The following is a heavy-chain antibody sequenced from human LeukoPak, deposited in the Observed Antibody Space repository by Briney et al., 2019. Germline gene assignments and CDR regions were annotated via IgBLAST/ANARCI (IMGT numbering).Heavy chain of an antibody. J-gene: IGHJ3*02. V-gene: IGHV3-9*03. Sequence: GGSLRLSCAASGFTFDDYAMHWVRQAPGKGLEWVSGISWNSGSIAYADSVKGRFTISRDNAKNSLYLQMNSLRAEDMALYYCAKVSSFGVDDAFDIWGQGTMVTVSS. CDR3: AKVSSFGVDDAFDI. CDR1: GFTFDDYA. CDR2: ISWNSGSI. D-gene: IGHD3-3*01.